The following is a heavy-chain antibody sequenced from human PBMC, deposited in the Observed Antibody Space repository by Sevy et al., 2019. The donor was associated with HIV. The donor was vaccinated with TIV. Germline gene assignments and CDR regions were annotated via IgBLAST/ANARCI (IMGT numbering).Heavy chain of an antibody. CDR3: AKRSRSPVAMFAPFDY. CDR2: IAPSGDST. D-gene: IGHD2-2*01. V-gene: IGHV3-23*01. Sequence: GGSLRLSCAASAFTFNNFAMSWVRRAPEKGLEWVSTIAPSGDSTYYADSVKGRFTITRDNSKNTLYLQMNSLRAEDTAVYYCAKRSRSPVAMFAPFDYWGQGTLVTVSS. J-gene: IGHJ4*02. CDR1: AFTFNNFA.